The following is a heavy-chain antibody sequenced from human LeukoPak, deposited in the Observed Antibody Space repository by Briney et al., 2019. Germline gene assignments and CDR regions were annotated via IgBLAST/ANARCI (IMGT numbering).Heavy chain of an antibody. V-gene: IGHV1-46*01. CDR1: GYTFTSYY. D-gene: IGHD3-10*01. CDR3: ARDLKGRPHEGYAFDI. Sequence: XASVKVSCKASGYTFTSYYMHWVRQAPGQGLEWMGIINPSGGSTSYAQKFQGRVTMTRDTSTSTVYMELSSLRSEDTAVYYCARDLKGRPHEGYAFDIWGQGTMVTVSS. CDR2: INPSGGST. J-gene: IGHJ3*02.